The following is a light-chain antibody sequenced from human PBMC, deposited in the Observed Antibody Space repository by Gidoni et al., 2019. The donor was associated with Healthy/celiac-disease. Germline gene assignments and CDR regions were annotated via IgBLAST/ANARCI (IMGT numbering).Light chain of an antibody. CDR3: SSYTSSSLFV. Sequence: QSDLTQPAAVSASRGQSITISCTGTSSDVGCYNYVSWYPQHPGKAPKLMIYDVSNRPSGVSNRVSGSKSGNTASLTISGRQAEDEADYYCSSYTSSSLFVFGTGTKVTVL. CDR2: DVS. V-gene: IGLV2-14*01. J-gene: IGLJ1*01. CDR1: SSDVGCYNY.